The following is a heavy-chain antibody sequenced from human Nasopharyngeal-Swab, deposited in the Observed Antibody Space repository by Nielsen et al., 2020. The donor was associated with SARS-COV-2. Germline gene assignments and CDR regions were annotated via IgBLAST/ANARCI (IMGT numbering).Heavy chain of an antibody. V-gene: IGHV3-7*01. J-gene: IGHJ4*02. D-gene: IGHD6-13*01. CDR3: ATWKGSNWFDY. Sequence: GESLKISCAASGFTFSTYWMSWVRQTPGKGLEWLANIKPDGSYIKYADSVKGRFTISRDNARNSVYLQLNSLRAADTALYYCATWKGSNWFDYWGQGTLVTVSS. CDR2: IKPDGSYI. CDR1: GFTFSTYW.